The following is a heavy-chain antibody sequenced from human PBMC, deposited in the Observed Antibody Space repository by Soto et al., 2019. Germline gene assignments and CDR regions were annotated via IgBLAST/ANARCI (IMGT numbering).Heavy chain of an antibody. CDR3: ARQGWELELGSPLNGIDF. V-gene: IGHV4-39*01. D-gene: IGHD1-7*01. Sequence: SETLSLTCTVSGGSISSGSYYWGWIRQPPGKGLEWIGSIYYSGSTYYNPSLKSRVTISVDTSKNQFSLKLSSVTAADTAVYYCARQGWELELGSPLNGIDFWGQGTTGTGSS. J-gene: IGHJ6*02. CDR1: GGSISSGSYY. CDR2: IYYSGST.